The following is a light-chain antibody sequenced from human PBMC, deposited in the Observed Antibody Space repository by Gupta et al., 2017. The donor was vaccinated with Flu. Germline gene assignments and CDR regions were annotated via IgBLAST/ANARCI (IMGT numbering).Light chain of an antibody. Sequence: VIISCTGDNSNIGAYHDVPWYQQLPHSAPKLLIFGNNNRPSGVPERFSGSRSDTSASLTITGLRPEDEADYYCQSYEANRSAGIFGGVTKLTVL. V-gene: IGLV1-40*01. CDR3: QSYEANRSAGI. J-gene: IGLJ2*01. CDR1: NSNIGAYHD. CDR2: GNN.